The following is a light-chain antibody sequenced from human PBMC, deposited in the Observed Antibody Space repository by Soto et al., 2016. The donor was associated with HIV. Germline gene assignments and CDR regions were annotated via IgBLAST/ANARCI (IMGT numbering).Light chain of an antibody. J-gene: IGKJ1*01. CDR2: GAS. Sequence: DIQMTQSPSSLSASVGDRVTITCRASQSVVTYLNWYQQKPGKAPKLLISGASSLQSGVPSRFSGSGSGTDFTLIISGLQPEDFATYHCQQTYSTPRTFGQGTKVEIK. CDR1: QSVVTY. V-gene: IGKV1-39*01. CDR3: QQTYSTPRT.